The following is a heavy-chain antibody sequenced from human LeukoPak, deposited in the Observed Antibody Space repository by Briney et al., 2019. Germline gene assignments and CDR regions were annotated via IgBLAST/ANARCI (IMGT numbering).Heavy chain of an antibody. CDR2: IYYSGST. J-gene: IGHJ4*02. V-gene: IGHV4-59*08. Sequence: PSETLSLTCTVAGGSISSYYWSWIRQPPGKGLEWLGYIYYSGSTNYNPSLKSRVTISVDTSKNQFSLKLSSVTAADTAVYYCARLGDSSGWYMVYWGQGTLVTISS. CDR3: ARLGDSSGWYMVY. CDR1: GGSISSYY. D-gene: IGHD6-19*01.